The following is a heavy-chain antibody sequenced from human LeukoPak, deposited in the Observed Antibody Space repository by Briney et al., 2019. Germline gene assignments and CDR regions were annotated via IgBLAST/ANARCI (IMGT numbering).Heavy chain of an antibody. D-gene: IGHD3-22*01. CDR3: ARRVVTLASYYFYMGV. Sequence: SETLSLTCTVSGGSIRTYYWSWIRQPPGKGLEWIGYIHNSGSTNYNPSLKSRVTISVDTSKNQFSLKLSSVTAADTAVYYCARRVVTLASYYFYMGVWGKGTTVSVSS. V-gene: IGHV4-59*01. CDR1: GGSIRTYY. J-gene: IGHJ6*03. CDR2: IHNSGST.